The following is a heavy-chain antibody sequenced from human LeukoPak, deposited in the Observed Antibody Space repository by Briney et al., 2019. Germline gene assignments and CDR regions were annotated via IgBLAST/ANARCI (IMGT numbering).Heavy chain of an antibody. CDR1: GITLSSYS. CDR3: AKAPNSGSYYFDY. D-gene: IGHD1-26*01. J-gene: IGHJ4*02. V-gene: IGHV3-23*01. Sequence: GGSLRLSFAAPGITLSSYSMSLVRPAPGKGLGWVSAISGSGGSTYYADSVKGRFTISRDNSKNTLYLQMNSLRAEDTAVYYCAKAPNSGSYYFDYWGQGTLVTVSS. CDR2: ISGSGGST.